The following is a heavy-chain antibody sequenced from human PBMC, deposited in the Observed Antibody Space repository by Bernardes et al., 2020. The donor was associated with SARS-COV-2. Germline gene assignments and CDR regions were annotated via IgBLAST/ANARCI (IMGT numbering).Heavy chain of an antibody. CDR2: INPESGDT. V-gene: IGHV1-2*06. J-gene: IGHJ4*02. Sequence: ASVKVSCKASGYTFTGYYLHWVRQAPGQGLEWMGRINPESGDTIYAQKFQGRVTMTRDTSFSTAYMELTWLTSDDTAVYYCATLGIATSDPRGWGQGSPVTVSS. D-gene: IGHD6-13*01. CDR3: ATLGIATSDPRG. CDR1: GYTFTGYY.